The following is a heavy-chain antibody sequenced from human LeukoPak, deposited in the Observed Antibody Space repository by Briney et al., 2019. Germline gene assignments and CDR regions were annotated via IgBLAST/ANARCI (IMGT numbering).Heavy chain of an antibody. J-gene: IGHJ6*02. CDR2: ISAYNGNT. CDR3: ARDRGYGSGHTDYGMDV. D-gene: IGHD3-10*01. Sequence: ASVKVSCKASGYTFNNYVMNWVRQAPGQGLEWMGWISAYNGNTNYAQKLQGRVTMTTDTSTSTAYMELRSLRSDDTAVYYCARDRGYGSGHTDYGMDVWGQGTTVTVSS. V-gene: IGHV1-18*01. CDR1: GYTFNNYV.